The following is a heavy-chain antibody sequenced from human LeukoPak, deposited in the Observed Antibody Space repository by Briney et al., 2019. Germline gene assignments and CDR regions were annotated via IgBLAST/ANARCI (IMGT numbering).Heavy chain of an antibody. V-gene: IGHV4-39*01. J-gene: IGHJ4*02. CDR2: IYYSGST. Sequence: SETLSLTCTVSGGSISSSSYYWGWIRQPPGKGLEGIGSIYYSGSTYYNPSLKSRVTISVDTSKNQFSLKLSSVTAADTAVYYCARQDILTGYGYFDYWGQGTLVTVSS. CDR3: ARQDILTGYGYFDY. CDR1: GGSISSSSYY. D-gene: IGHD3-9*01.